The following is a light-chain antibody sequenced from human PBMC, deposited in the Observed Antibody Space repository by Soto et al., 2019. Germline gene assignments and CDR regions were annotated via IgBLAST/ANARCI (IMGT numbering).Light chain of an antibody. J-gene: IGLJ3*02. CDR3: ATWSDSLKGWV. CDR1: SSDIGSNS. Sequence: QSVLTQPPSASRTPGQRVTIPCSGSSSDIGSNSVNWYQQLPGAAPRLLIYANDHRPSGVPDRFSASKSGTSASLAISGVRSEYEALYYCATWSDSLKGWVFGGGTQLTVL. CDR2: AND. V-gene: IGLV1-44*01.